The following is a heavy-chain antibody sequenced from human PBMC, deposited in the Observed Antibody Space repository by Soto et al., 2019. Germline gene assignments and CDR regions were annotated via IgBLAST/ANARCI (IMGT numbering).Heavy chain of an antibody. CDR3: ARLKGELRYYYYYYMDV. Sequence: SETLSLTCAVYGGSFSGYYWSWIRQPPGKELEWIGEINHSGSTNYNPSLKSRVTISVDTSKNQFSLKLSSVTAADTAVYYCARLKGELRYYYYYYMDVWGKGTTVTVSS. D-gene: IGHD1-26*01. V-gene: IGHV4-34*01. J-gene: IGHJ6*03. CDR1: GGSFSGYY. CDR2: INHSGST.